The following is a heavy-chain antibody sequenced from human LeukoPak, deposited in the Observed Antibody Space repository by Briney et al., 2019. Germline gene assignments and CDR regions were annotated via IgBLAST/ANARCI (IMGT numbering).Heavy chain of an antibody. J-gene: IGHJ4*02. CDR2: ISGSGGST. Sequence: GGSLRLSCAASGFTFSSYAMSWVRQAPGKGLEWVSAISGSGGSTYYADSVKGRFTISRDNSKNTLYLQMNSLRAEDTAVYYCAKLSADSSGYQADYWGQGTLVTVSS. CDR1: GFTFSSYA. D-gene: IGHD3-22*01. V-gene: IGHV3-23*01. CDR3: AKLSADSSGYQADY.